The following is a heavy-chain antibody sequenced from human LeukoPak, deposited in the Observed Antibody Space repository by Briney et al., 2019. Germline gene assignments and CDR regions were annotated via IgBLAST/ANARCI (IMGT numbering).Heavy chain of an antibody. CDR2: ISAYNGNT. V-gene: IGHV1-18*01. J-gene: IGHJ4*02. Sequence: ASVKVSCKASGYTCTSYGISWVRRAPGQGLEWMGWISAYNGNTNYAQKLQGRVTMTTDTSTSTAYMELRSLRSDDTAVYYCARAHAMYSGSYYEYYFDYWGQGTLVTVSS. CDR1: GYTCTSYG. CDR3: ARAHAMYSGSYYEYYFDY. D-gene: IGHD1-26*01.